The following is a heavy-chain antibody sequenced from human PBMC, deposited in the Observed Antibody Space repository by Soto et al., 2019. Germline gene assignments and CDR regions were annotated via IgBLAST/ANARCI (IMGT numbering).Heavy chain of an antibody. CDR1: GFTFSIYG. J-gene: IGHJ4*02. V-gene: IGHV3-33*01. Sequence: QVQLVESGGGVVQPGRSLRLSCAASGFTFSIYGMHWVRQAPGKGLEWVAIAWFDGSIEYYADSVKGRFTISRDNSKNTLYLQMNSLRAEDTAGYYCARDNPLGYRRGGSCYGVDSWGQGTLVTVSS. D-gene: IGHD2-15*01. CDR2: AWFDGSIE. CDR3: ARDNPLGYRRGGSCYGVDS.